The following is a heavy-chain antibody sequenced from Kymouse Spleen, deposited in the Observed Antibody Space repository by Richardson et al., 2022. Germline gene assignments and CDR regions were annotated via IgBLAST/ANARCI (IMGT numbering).Heavy chain of an antibody. J-gene: IGHJ3*02. V-gene: IGHV4-34*01. D-gene: IGHD1-1*01,IGHD1-20*01,IGHD1-7*01. CDR3: AREGAGTHAFDI. CDR1: GGSFSGYY. Sequence: QVQLQQWGAGLLKPSETLSLTCAVYGGSFSGYYWSWIRQPPGKGLEWIGEINHSGSTNYNPSLKSRVTISVDTSKNQFSLKLSSVTAADTAVYYCAREGAGTHAFDIWGQGTMVTVSS. CDR2: INHSGST.